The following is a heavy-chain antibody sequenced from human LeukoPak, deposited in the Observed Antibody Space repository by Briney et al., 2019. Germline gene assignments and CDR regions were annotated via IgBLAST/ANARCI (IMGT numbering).Heavy chain of an antibody. V-gene: IGHV3-66*01. J-gene: IGHJ4*02. CDR3: ARRPDYGGTPTFDY. CDR1: GFTFTIAW. D-gene: IGHD4-23*01. CDR2: IYSGGST. Sequence: GGSLRLSCAPSGFTFTIAWMSWVRQAPGKGLEWVSVIYSGGSTYYADSVKGRFTISRDNSKNTLYLQLNSLRAEDTAVYYCARRPDYGGTPTFDYWGQGTLVTVSS.